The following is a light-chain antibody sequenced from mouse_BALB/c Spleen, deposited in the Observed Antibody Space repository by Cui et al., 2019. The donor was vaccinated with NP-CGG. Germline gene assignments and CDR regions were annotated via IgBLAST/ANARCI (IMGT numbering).Light chain of an antibody. CDR3: ALWYSNHWV. Sequence: QAVVHHSSALTTSAGETVTLTCRSSTGAVTTSNYANWVQEKPDHLFTGLIGGTNNRAPGVPARFSGSLIGDKAALTITGAQTEDEAIYFCALWYSNHWVFGGGTKLTVL. CDR2: GTN. CDR1: TGAVTTSNY. V-gene: IGLV1*01. J-gene: IGLJ1*01.